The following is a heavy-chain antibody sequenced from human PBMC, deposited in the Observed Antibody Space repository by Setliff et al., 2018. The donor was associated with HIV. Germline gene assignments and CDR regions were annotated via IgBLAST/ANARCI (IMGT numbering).Heavy chain of an antibody. D-gene: IGHD3-10*01. CDR3: ARDQVANYYGSGIDY. J-gene: IGHJ4*02. CDR1: GFTFSSYW. V-gene: IGHV3-74*01. CDR2: INSDGSST. Sequence: GGSLRLSCAASGFTFSSYWMHWVRQAPGKGLVWVSRINSDGSSTSYADSVKGRFTISRDNSKNTLYLQMNCLRAEDTAVYYCARDQVANYYGSGIDYWGQGTLVTVSS.